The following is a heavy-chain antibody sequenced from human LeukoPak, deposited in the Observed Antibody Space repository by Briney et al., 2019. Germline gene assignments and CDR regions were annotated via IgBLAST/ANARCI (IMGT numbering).Heavy chain of an antibody. V-gene: IGHV3-7*03. D-gene: IGHD1-1*01. J-gene: IGHJ4*02. Sequence: PGGSLRLSCAASGLTFGSYWMNWVRQAPGKGLEWVANINQDGSEKYYVDSVKGRFTISRDNTKNSLFLQMDSLRAEDTAFYYCARGNNSPCDHTFDYWGQGTLVTVSS. CDR1: GLTFGSYW. CDR2: INQDGSEK. CDR3: ARGNNSPCDHTFDY.